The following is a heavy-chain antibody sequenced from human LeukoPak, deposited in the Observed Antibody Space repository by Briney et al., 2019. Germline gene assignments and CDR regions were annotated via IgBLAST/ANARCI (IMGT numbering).Heavy chain of an antibody. CDR3: AREWGHSSSPYYFDY. CDR1: GFTFSSYW. CDR2: IKQDGSEK. D-gene: IGHD6-6*01. J-gene: IGHJ4*02. Sequence: PGGSLRLSCAASGFTFSSYWMSWVRQAPGKGLEWVANIKQDGSEKYYVDSVKGRFTISRDNAKNSLYLQMNSLRAEDTAVYYCAREWGHSSSPYYFDYWGQGTLVTVSS. V-gene: IGHV3-7*01.